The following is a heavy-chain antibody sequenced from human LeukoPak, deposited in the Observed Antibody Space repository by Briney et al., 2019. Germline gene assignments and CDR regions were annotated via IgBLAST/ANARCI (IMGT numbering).Heavy chain of an antibody. J-gene: IGHJ5*02. Sequence: GGSLRLSCAASGFTFSSCSMNWVRQAPGKGLEWVSSISSSSSYIYYADSVKGRFTISRDNAKNSLYLQMNSLRAEDRVVYYCAKKYDYGDKRGSFDPWGQGTLVTVSS. CDR2: ISSSSSYI. CDR3: AKKYDYGDKRGSFDP. D-gene: IGHD4-17*01. CDR1: GFTFSSCS. V-gene: IGHV3-21*01.